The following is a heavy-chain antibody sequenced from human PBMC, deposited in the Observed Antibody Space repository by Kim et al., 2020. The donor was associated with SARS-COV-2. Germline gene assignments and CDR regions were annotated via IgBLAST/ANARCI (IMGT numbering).Heavy chain of an antibody. CDR1: GGSISSSY. CDR2: IYASWSP. D-gene: IGHD6-13*01. Sequence: SETLSLTCTVSGGSISSSYWSWIRQPAGKGLEWIWRIYASWSPNYNLSLKSRVTMSVDTSKNQFSLKLSSVTAADTAGYYCAGDRWEVDMHYSSSWYWFDPWGQGTLVTVSS. CDR3: AGDRWEVDMHYSSSWYWFDP. J-gene: IGHJ5*02. V-gene: IGHV4-4*07.